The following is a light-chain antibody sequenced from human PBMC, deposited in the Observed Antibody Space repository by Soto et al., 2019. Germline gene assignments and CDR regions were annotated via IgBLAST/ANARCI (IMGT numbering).Light chain of an antibody. V-gene: IGLV4-69*01. Sequence: QPVLTQSPSASASLGASVKLTCTLSSGHSKYAIAWHQQQSEKGPRYLMKLNSDGSHSKGDGIPDRFSGSSSGAERYLTISSLHSEDEADYYWQTWGSGIVVFGGGTKLTVL. J-gene: IGLJ2*01. CDR2: LNSDGSH. CDR1: SGHSKYA. CDR3: QTWGSGIVV.